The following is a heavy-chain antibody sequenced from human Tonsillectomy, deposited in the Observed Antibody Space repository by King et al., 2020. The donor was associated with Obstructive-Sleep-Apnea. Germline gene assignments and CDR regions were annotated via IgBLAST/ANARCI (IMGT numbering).Heavy chain of an antibody. Sequence: QLVQSGAEVKKPGESLKISCKGSGYSFTSYWIGWVRQMPGKGLEWMGIIYPGDSDTRYSPSFQCQVTISADKSISTAYLQWSSLKASDTAMYYCARSLINYYDSSGYYPGAFDIWGQGTMVTVSS. CDR2: IYPGDSDT. CDR3: ARSLINYYDSSGYYPGAFDI. V-gene: IGHV5-51*01. D-gene: IGHD3-22*01. CDR1: GYSFTSYW. J-gene: IGHJ3*02.